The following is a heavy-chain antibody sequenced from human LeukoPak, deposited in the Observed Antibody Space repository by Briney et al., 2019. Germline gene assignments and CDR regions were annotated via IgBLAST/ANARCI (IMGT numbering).Heavy chain of an antibody. CDR2: ISRDGTST. V-gene: IGHV3-74*01. Sequence: GGSLRLACAASGVTFSSHSMHWVRQAPGKGLVWVSGISRDGTSTNYADAVKGRFTISRDNAKNTLYLQMNSLRVEDTAVYSCARGWYGPDSCGQGTLVTVSS. CDR1: GVTFSSHS. D-gene: IGHD2-15*01. J-gene: IGHJ5*01. CDR3: ARGWYGPDS.